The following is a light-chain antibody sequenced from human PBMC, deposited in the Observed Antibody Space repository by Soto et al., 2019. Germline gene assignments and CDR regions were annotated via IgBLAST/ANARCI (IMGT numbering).Light chain of an antibody. J-gene: IGLJ2*01. Sequence: QSALTQPASVSGSPGQSITISCTGTSSDVGSYNLVSWYQQHPGKAPKLMIYEGTNRPSGVSNRFSGSKSGNTASLTISGLQAEDEAHYYCSTYAGRVVFGGGTKLTVL. V-gene: IGLV2-23*01. CDR1: SSDVGSYNL. CDR2: EGT. CDR3: STYAGRVV.